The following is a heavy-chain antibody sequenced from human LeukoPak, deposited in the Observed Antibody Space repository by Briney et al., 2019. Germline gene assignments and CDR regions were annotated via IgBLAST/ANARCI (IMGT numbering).Heavy chain of an antibody. CDR1: GYTFTGYY. CDR3: LCLDIVATITGPYAFDI. V-gene: IGHV1-2*06. Sequence: ASVKVSCKASGYTFTGYYMHWVRQAPGQGLEWMGRINPNSGGTNYAQKFQGRVTMTRDTSISTACMELSRLRSDDTAVYYCLCLDIVATITGPYAFDIWGQGTMVTVSS. J-gene: IGHJ3*02. D-gene: IGHD5-12*01. CDR2: INPNSGGT.